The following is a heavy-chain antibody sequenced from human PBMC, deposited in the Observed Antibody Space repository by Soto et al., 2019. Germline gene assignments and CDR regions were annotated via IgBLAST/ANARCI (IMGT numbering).Heavy chain of an antibody. Sequence: GGSLRLSCAASGFTFSSYSMNWVRQAPGKGLEWVSSISSSSSYIYYADSVKGRFTISRDNAKNSLYLQMNSLRAEDTAVYYCARDWGTMIGPFSYYYYGMDVWGQGTTVTVSS. CDR1: GFTFSSYS. V-gene: IGHV3-21*01. CDR3: ARDWGTMIGPFSYYYYGMDV. CDR2: ISSSSSYI. J-gene: IGHJ6*02. D-gene: IGHD3-22*01.